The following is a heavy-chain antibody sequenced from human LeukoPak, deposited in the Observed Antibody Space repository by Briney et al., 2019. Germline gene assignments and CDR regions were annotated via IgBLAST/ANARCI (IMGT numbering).Heavy chain of an antibody. V-gene: IGHV3-23*01. J-gene: IGHJ4*02. CDR3: AKAALRDGYSQLNFDY. D-gene: IGHD5-24*01. CDR1: GFTFSTYA. CDR2: ISGSGGST. Sequence: GGSLRLSCAASGFTFSTYAMSWVRQAPGKGLEWVSAISGSGGSTYYADSGKGRFTISRDNSKTTLYLQMNSLRAEDTAVYYSAKAALRDGYSQLNFDYWGQGTLVTVSS.